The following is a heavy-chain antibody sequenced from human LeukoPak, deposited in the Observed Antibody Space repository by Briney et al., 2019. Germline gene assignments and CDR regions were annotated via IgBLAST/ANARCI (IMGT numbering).Heavy chain of an antibody. CDR1: GCTFTGYY. V-gene: IGHV1-2*02. J-gene: IGHJ5*02. Sequence: ASVKVSCKASGCTFTGYYMHWVRQAPGQGLEWMGWINPNSGGTNYAQKFQGRVTMTRGTSISTAYMELSRLRSDDTAVYYCARVPPPSSGWYTWWFDPWGQGTLVTVSS. CDR3: ARVPPPSSGWYTWWFDP. CDR2: INPNSGGT. D-gene: IGHD6-19*01.